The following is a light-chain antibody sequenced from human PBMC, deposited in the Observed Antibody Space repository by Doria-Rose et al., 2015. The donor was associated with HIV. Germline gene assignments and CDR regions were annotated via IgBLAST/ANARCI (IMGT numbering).Light chain of an antibody. J-gene: IGKJ3*01. CDR1: QSLLYTSKNY. Sequence: TQSPEPLGMSLGERATLNCKSNQSLLYTSKNYLAWYQQKPSQPPKLLIYWASTRQSELPARFSGSVSGTDFTLTISSLEAEDVAVYYCQQYYDTPSFGPGTTVDIK. CDR2: WAS. V-gene: IGKV4-1*01. CDR3: QQYYDTPS.